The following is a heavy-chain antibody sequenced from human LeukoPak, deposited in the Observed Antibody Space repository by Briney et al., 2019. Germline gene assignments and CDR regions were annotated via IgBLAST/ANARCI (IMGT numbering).Heavy chain of an antibody. CDR3: ARGPYSSSWYQYYYYYMDV. Sequence: GGSLRLSCAASGFTFSSYGISWVRQAPGKGLEWVSAISGSGGSTYYADSVKGRFTISRDNSKNTLYLQMNSLRAEDTAVYYCARGPYSSSWYQYYYYYMDVWGKGTTVTISS. D-gene: IGHD6-13*01. J-gene: IGHJ6*03. V-gene: IGHV3-23*01. CDR2: ISGSGGST. CDR1: GFTFSSYG.